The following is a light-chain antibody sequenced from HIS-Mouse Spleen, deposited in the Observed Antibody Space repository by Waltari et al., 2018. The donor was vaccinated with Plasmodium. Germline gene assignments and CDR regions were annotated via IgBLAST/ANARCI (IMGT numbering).Light chain of an antibody. Sequence: EIVMTQSPATLSVSPGERATLSCRASQSVSSNLAWSQQKPGQAPRLLIYGASTRATGIPARFSGSGSGTEFTLTISSLQSEDFAVYYCQQYNNWSFTFGLGPKWISN. CDR1: QSVSSN. V-gene: IGKV3-15*01. J-gene: IGKJ3*01. CDR2: GAS. CDR3: QQYNNWSFT.